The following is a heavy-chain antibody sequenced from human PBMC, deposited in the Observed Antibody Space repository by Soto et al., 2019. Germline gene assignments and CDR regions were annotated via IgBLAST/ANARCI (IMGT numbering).Heavy chain of an antibody. CDR3: AKASGRVHYGMHV. D-gene: IGHD3-10*01. Sequence: PGGSLRLSCAASGFPFSMFAMNWVRQAPGKGLEWVSGIRGSGGGTYYADSVKGRFTISRGDSRNMLYLEMNTLRGEDTAVYYCAKASGRVHYGMHVWGQGTTVTVSS. CDR1: GFPFSMFA. V-gene: IGHV3-23*01. J-gene: IGHJ6*02. CDR2: IRGSGGGT.